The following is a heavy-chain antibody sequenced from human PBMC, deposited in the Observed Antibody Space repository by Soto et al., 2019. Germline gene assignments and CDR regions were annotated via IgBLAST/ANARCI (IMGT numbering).Heavy chain of an antibody. CDR1: GYTFTSYG. Sequence: QVQLVQSGAEVKKPGASVKVSCKASGYTFTSYGISWVRQAPGQGLEWMGWISAYNGNTNYAQKLQGRVTMTTDTSTSTAYMELRSLRSDDTAVYYCARDRGRVRYDCWSGDFDAVDIWGQGTMVTVSS. D-gene: IGHD3-3*01. V-gene: IGHV1-18*01. CDR3: ARDRGRVRYDCWSGDFDAVDI. CDR2: ISAYNGNT. J-gene: IGHJ3*02.